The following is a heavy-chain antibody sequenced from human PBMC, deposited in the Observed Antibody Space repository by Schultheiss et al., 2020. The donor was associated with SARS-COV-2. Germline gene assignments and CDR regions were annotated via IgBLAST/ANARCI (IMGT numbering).Heavy chain of an antibody. CDR1: GYTFTSYY. Sequence: ASVKVSCKASGYTFTSYYMHWVRQAPGQGLEWMGWINPNSGGTNYAQKFQGRVTMTMDTSISTAYMELSRLRSDDTAVYYCARDQGAPSSAFDIWGQGTTVTVSS. J-gene: IGHJ3*02. CDR2: INPNSGGT. D-gene: IGHD1-26*01. V-gene: IGHV1-2*02. CDR3: ARDQGAPSSAFDI.